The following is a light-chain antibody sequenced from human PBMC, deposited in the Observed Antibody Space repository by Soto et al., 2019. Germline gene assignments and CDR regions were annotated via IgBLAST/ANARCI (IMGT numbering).Light chain of an antibody. CDR2: DST. Sequence: EVTWTQSPDTLSLSPGDRATLSCRASQRVDNFFAWYQQKPGHPPRLLIYDSTNRATGVSAKFSATVSGTDYTLTITSLEPEDFALYYCQQRTEWPPGLTVGGGTRIEI. J-gene: IGKJ4*02. V-gene: IGKV3-11*01. CDR1: QRVDNF. CDR3: QQRTEWPPGLT.